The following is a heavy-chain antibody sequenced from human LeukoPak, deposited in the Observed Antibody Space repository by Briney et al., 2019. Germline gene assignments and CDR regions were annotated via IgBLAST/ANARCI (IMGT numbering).Heavy chain of an antibody. J-gene: IGHJ4*02. Sequence: SETLSLTCTVSGGSISSYYWSWIRQPPGKGLDWIGYIYYSGSTNYNPSLKSRVTISVDTSKNQFSLKLSSVTAADTAVYYCARRDSSSCIDCWGQGTLVTVSS. CDR3: ARRDSSSCIDC. CDR1: GGSISSYY. V-gene: IGHV4-59*08. D-gene: IGHD6-13*01. CDR2: IYYSGST.